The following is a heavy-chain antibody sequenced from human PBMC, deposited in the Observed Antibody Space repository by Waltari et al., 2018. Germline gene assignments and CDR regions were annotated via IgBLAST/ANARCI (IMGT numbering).Heavy chain of an antibody. D-gene: IGHD3-16*01. Sequence: QVHLVQSGAEVKKSGASVKVSCKASGYSFGGYYLYWVRQAPGQGLEWMGWMNPTNGVKNYEQKFQGRVTMTRDTSINSVYMDLSRLRSDDTAVYFCARGLGGSSPFDYWGRGTLVTVSS. V-gene: IGHV1-2*02. CDR1: GYSFGGYY. J-gene: IGHJ4*02. CDR2: MNPTNGVK. CDR3: ARGLGGSSPFDY.